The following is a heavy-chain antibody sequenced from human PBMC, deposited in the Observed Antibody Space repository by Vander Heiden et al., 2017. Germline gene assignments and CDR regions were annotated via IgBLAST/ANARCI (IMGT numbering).Heavy chain of an antibody. D-gene: IGHD1-26*01. V-gene: IGHV3-15*01. CDR3: TTAARVVGPTYWYFDL. Sequence: EVQPGASGGGWVKPGGSLRLSCADSGFTFSHAWMSWVRQAPGKGLEWVDRIKTKSDAGTTDCAAPVKGRITISRDDSKNTLYMQMNSLKTGDTAVYYCTTAARVVGPTYWYFDLWCRGTLVTVSS. CDR1: GFTFSHAW. CDR2: IKTKSDAGTT. J-gene: IGHJ2*01.